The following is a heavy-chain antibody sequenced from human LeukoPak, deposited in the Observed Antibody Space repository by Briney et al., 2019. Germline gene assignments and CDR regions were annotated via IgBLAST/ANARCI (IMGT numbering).Heavy chain of an antibody. Sequence: GGSLRLSCAASGFTFSCYGMHWVRQAPGKGLEWVAVIWYDGSNKYYADSVKGRFTISRDNSKNTLYLQMNSLRAEDTAVYYCARGWGYYYGSGSPNSMDVWGQGTTVTVSS. J-gene: IGHJ6*02. CDR3: ARGWGYYYGSGSPNSMDV. CDR1: GFTFSCYG. D-gene: IGHD3-10*01. CDR2: IWYDGSNK. V-gene: IGHV3-33*01.